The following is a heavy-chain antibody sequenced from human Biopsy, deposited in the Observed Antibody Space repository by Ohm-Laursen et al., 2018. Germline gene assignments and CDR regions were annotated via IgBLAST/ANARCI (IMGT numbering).Heavy chain of an antibody. J-gene: IGHJ4*02. CDR3: ARLGSGDYFPTFFDF. D-gene: IGHD5-12*01. V-gene: IGHV4-31*03. CDR2: IFYSANT. CDR1: GVSINGGRYY. Sequence: TLSLTCTVSGVSINGGRYYWNWIRHHPGKGLEWIGDIFYSANTYYNPSPKSRVTISVDTSKNQSSLKLSSVTAADTAVYYCARLGSGDYFPTFFDFWGQGALVTVSS.